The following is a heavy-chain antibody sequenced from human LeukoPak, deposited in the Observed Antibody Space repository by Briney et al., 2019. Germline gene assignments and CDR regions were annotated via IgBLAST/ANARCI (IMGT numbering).Heavy chain of an antibody. J-gene: IGHJ5*02. CDR3: ARGGAGSSWYGNWFDP. D-gene: IGHD6-13*01. CDR1: GFTFSSYS. CDR2: ISSSSSYI. Sequence: KTGGSLRLSCAASGFTFSSYSMNWVRQAPGKGLEWVSSISSSSSYIYYADSVKGRFTISRDNAKNSLYLQMNSLRAEDTAVYYCARGGAGSSWYGNWFDPWGQGTLVTVSS. V-gene: IGHV3-21*01.